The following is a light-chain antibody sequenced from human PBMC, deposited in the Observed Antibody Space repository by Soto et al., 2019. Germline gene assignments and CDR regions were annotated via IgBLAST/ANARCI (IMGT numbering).Light chain of an antibody. J-gene: IGKJ1*01. CDR3: QQTYTSVAT. Sequence: DIQVTQSPSSLSASVGDSVTLSCQTSQRVDRYIHWYQHQSGKPPKLLIYAASTLQDGVPSRFSGGGSGTAFSLIITGLQPGDSATYYCQQTYTSVATFGQGTKVDIK. V-gene: IGKV1-39*01. CDR1: QRVDRY. CDR2: AAS.